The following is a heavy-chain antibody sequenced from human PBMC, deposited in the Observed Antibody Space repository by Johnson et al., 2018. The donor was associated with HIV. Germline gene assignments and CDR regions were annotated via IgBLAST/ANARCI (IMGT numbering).Heavy chain of an antibody. CDR3: AKGRSMYYYDSSGWGGAFDI. Sequence: VQLVESGGGLIQPGGSLRLSCAASGFIVSNNYMSWVRQAPGKGLEWVAVIYSGGKTYYADSVKGRFTISRDNSKNTLYLQMNSLRAEDTAVYYCAKGRSMYYYDSSGWGGAFDIWGQGTVVTVSS. J-gene: IGHJ3*02. V-gene: IGHV3-53*01. D-gene: IGHD3-22*01. CDR2: IYSGGKT. CDR1: GFIVSNNY.